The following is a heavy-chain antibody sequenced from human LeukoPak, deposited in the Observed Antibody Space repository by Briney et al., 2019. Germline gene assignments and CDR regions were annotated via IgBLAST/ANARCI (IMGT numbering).Heavy chain of an antibody. V-gene: IGHV3-23*01. CDR2: IFGNGDTT. D-gene: IGHD6-19*01. CDR1: GFSFSSYA. J-gene: IGHJ4*02. CDR3: ARQWLING. Sequence: GGSLRLSCAASGFSFSSYAMNWVRQAPGKGLEWVSIIFGNGDTTYYADSVKGRFTVSRDNSKDTLYLQMNDLRPDDTAIYYCARQWLINGWGQGILVTVSS.